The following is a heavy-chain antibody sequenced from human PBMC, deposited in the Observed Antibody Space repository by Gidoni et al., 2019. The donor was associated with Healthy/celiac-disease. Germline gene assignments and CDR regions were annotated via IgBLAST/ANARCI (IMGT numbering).Heavy chain of an antibody. CDR1: GFPFSSYG. Sequence: QVQLVESGGGVVQPGRSLRPSCTASGFPFSSYGMHWVRQAPGKGVEWVAVISYDGSNKYYADSVKGRFTISRDNSKNTLYLQMNSLRAEDTAVYYCAKEKDTAMVLDYWGQGTLVTVSS. D-gene: IGHD5-18*01. V-gene: IGHV3-30*18. CDR3: AKEKDTAMVLDY. J-gene: IGHJ4*02. CDR2: ISYDGSNK.